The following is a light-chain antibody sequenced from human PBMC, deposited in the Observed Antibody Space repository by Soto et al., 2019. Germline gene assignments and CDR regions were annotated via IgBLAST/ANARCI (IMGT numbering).Light chain of an antibody. V-gene: IGKV1-12*01. CDR1: QGINNW. Sequence: DIQMSQFPSSVSASVGDRVTITCRASQGINNWLAWYQQKPGKAPKLLIYATSTLQSGVPSRFSGSASGTDFTLTIISLQPEDFAVYYCQQYNNWPQTFGQGTKLEIK. CDR3: QQYNNWPQT. CDR2: ATS. J-gene: IGKJ2*01.